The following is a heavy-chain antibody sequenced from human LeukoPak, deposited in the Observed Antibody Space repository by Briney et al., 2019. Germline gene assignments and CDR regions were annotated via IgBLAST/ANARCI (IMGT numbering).Heavy chain of an antibody. J-gene: IGHJ4*02. CDR1: GFTFSSYV. D-gene: IGHD1-26*01. CDR3: ARDGRALLPDFDY. Sequence: PGGSLRLSCAASGFTFSSYVMHWVRQAPGKGLEWVAGIWYDGSNYYYADSVKGRFTISRDNSKNTLYVQMNSLRAEDTGVYYCARDGRALLPDFDYWGQGSLVTVSA. CDR2: IWYDGSNY. V-gene: IGHV3-33*01.